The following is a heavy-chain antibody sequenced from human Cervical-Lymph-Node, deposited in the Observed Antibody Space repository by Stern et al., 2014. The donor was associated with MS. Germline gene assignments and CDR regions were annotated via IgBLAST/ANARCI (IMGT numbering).Heavy chain of an antibody. CDR1: GFTFSSYG. J-gene: IGHJ4*02. CDR2: IWYDGSNK. CDR3: AREYYGDYYFDY. Sequence: QVQLVESGGGVVQPGRSLRLSCAASGFTFSSYGMHWVRQAPGKGLEWVAVIWYDGSNKYYADSVKGRFTISRDNSKNTLYLQMNSLRAEDTAVYYCAREYYGDYYFDYWGQGTLVTVSS. D-gene: IGHD4-17*01. V-gene: IGHV3-33*01.